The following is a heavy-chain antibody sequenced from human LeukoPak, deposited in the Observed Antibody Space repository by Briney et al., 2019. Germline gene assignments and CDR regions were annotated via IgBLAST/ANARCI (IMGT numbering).Heavy chain of an antibody. CDR1: GFTFSGYG. D-gene: IGHD5-18*01. CDR2: IKQDGSEK. Sequence: PGGSLRLSCAASGFTFSGYGMSWVRQAQGKGLEWVANIKQDGSEKYYVDSVKGRFTISRDNAKNSLYLQMNSLRAEDTAVYYCARDDTAMGDYWGQGTLVTVSS. V-gene: IGHV3-7*01. CDR3: ARDDTAMGDY. J-gene: IGHJ4*02.